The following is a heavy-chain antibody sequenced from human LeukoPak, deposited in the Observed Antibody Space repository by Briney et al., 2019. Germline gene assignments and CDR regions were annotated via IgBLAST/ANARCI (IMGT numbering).Heavy chain of an antibody. CDR2: INHSGST. D-gene: IGHD6-13*01. CDR1: GGSFSGYY. J-gene: IGHJ3*02. CDR3: ARGGGIAAAGI. Sequence: SETLSLTCAVYGGSFSGYYWSWIRQPRGKGLEWIGEINHSGSTNYNPSLKSRVTISVDTSKNQFSLKLSSVTAADTAVYCCARGGGIAAAGIWGQGTMVTVSS. V-gene: IGHV4-34*01.